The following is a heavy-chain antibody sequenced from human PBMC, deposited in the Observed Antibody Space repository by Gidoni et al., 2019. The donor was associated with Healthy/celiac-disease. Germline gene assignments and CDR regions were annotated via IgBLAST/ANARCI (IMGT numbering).Heavy chain of an antibody. J-gene: IGHJ4*02. D-gene: IGHD3-22*01. CDR3: AKGGMIVAMHYYFDY. V-gene: IGHV3-9*01. CDR2: ISWNSGSI. Sequence: EVQLVESGGGLVQPGRSLSLSCAASGFTFDDYAMHWVRQAPGKGLEWVSGISWNSGSIGYADSVKGRFTISRDNAKNSLYLQMNSLRAEDTALYYCAKGGMIVAMHYYFDYWGQGTLVTVSS. CDR1: GFTFDDYA.